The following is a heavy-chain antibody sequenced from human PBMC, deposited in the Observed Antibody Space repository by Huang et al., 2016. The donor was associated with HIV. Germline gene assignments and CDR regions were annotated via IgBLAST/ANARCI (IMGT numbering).Heavy chain of an antibody. CDR3: ARTYYYDSSGVDPRRAFDI. J-gene: IGHJ3*02. Sequence: EVQLEESGGGLVQPGGSLRLSCAASGFTFSSYWMHWVRQAPGKGLGVVASNKMDGRSTSYADSVKGRFTISRENAKNTLYLQMNSLRAEDTAVYYCARTYYYDSSGVDPRRAFDIWGQGTMVTVSS. V-gene: IGHV3-74*01. D-gene: IGHD3-22*01. CDR1: GFTFSSYW. CDR2: NKMDGRST.